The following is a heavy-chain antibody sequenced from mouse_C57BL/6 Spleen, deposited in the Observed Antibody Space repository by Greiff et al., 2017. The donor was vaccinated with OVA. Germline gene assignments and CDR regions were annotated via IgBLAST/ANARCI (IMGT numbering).Heavy chain of an antibody. D-gene: IGHD2-4*01. CDR1: GYTFTSYW. CDR2: IDPSDSET. J-gene: IGHJ3*01. CDR3: AREDYGTFAY. Sequence: QVQLKQPGAELVRPGSSVKLSCKASGYTFTSYWMHWVKQRPIQGLEWIGNIDPSDSETHYNQKFKDKATLTVDKSSSTAYMQLSSLTSEDSAVYYCAREDYGTFAYWGQGTLVTVSA. V-gene: IGHV1-52*01.